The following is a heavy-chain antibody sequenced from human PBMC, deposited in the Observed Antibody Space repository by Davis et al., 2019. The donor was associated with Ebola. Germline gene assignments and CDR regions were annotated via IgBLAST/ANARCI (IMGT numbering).Heavy chain of an antibody. D-gene: IGHD2-8*01. Sequence: AISGGAGSTYYADSVKGRFSISRDNSKNTLYLQMNSLRAEDTAVYYCARDQMGLPGYWGQGTLVTVSS. J-gene: IGHJ4*02. CDR3: ARDQMGLPGY. CDR2: ISGGAGST. V-gene: IGHV3-23*01.